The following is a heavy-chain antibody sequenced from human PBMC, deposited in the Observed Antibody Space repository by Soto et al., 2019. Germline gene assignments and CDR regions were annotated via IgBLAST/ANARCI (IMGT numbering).Heavy chain of an antibody. CDR2: VSNGGDYI. CDR3: AKDNGPRVTNNGYFDL. D-gene: IGHD4-17*01. J-gene: IGHJ2*01. CDR1: GFTLTRNA. V-gene: IGHV3-23*01. Sequence: EGQLLESGGDWVQPGGSLRLSCAASGFTLTRNAIVWVRQTPGKGLEWVSGVSNGGDYIFYADSVKGRFTISRDHSKNTLHLQMNSLSADDTALYYCAKDNGPRVTNNGYFDLWGRGTRVTVSS.